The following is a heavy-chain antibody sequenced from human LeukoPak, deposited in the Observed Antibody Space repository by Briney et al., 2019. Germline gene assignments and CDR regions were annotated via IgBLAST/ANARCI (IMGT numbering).Heavy chain of an antibody. CDR2: INHSGST. D-gene: IGHD4-17*01. V-gene: IGHV4-34*01. J-gene: IGHJ6*02. Sequence: SETLSLTCAVYGASFSDFYWSWIRQPPGMGLEWIGEINHSGSTNHNPSLKSRLTISVDTSKNQLSLKLSSVTAADTAVYYCARVRTTVTTFKNYYYGMDVWGQGTTVTVFS. CDR1: GASFSDFY. CDR3: ARVRTTVTTFKNYYYGMDV.